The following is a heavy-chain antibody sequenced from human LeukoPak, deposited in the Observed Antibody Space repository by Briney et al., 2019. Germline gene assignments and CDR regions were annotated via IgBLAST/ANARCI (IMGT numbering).Heavy chain of an antibody. CDR3: ARGPITVVTQRNWFDP. CDR1: GGSFSGYY. D-gene: IGHD2-15*01. V-gene: IGHV4-34*01. Sequence: PSETLSLTCAVYGGSFSGYYWSWIRQPPGKGLEWIGEINHSGSTNYNPSLKSRDTISVDTSKNQFSLKLSSVTAADTAVYYCARGPITVVTQRNWFDPWGQGTLVTVSS. J-gene: IGHJ5*02. CDR2: INHSGST.